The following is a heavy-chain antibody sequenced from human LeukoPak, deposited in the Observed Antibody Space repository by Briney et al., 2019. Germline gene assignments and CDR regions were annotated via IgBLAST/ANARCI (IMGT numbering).Heavy chain of an antibody. V-gene: IGHV3-23*01. CDR3: AKAVIAVAGSVDYYYYYGMDV. Sequence: PGGSLRLSCAASGFTFSSYAMSWVRQAPGKGLEWVSAISGSGGSTYYADSVKGRFTISRDNSKNTLYLQMNSLRAEDTAVYYCAKAVIAVAGSVDYYYYYGMDVWGQGTTVTVSS. CDR1: GFTFSSYA. J-gene: IGHJ6*02. CDR2: ISGSGGST. D-gene: IGHD6-19*01.